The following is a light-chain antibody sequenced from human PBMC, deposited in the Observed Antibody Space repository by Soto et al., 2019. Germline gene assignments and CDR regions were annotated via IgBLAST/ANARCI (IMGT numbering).Light chain of an antibody. CDR1: QSVSSSY. CDR2: GAS. J-gene: IGKJ1*01. V-gene: IGKV3-20*01. CDR3: QQYGSSPRT. Sequence: EIVLTQSPGTLSLSPGERATLSCRASQSVSSSYLAWYQQKPGQAPRLLIYGASSRATGIPDRFSGRGSGTDFPLTISRLEPEEFAVYYCQQYGSSPRTFGQGTKVEIK.